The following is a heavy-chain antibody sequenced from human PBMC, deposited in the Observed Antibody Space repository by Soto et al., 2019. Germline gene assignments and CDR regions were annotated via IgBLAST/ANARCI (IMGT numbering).Heavy chain of an antibody. CDR2: ISGSGGST. CDR3: AKGEQLLVLNSFDY. D-gene: IGHD6-13*01. J-gene: IGHJ4*02. Sequence: PGGSLRLSCAASGFTFSSYAMSWVRQAPGKGLEWVSVISGSGGSTYYADSVKGRFTISRDNSKNTLYLQMNSLRAEDTAVYYCAKGEQLLVLNSFDYCGQGTLVTVSS. V-gene: IGHV3-23*01. CDR1: GFTFSSYA.